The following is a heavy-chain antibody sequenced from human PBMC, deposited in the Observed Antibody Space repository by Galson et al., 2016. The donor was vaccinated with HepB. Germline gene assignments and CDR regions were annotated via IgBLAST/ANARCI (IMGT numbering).Heavy chain of an antibody. D-gene: IGHD4-17*01. V-gene: IGHV3-7*01. CDR3: ARLRGWSFDL. Sequence: SLRLSCAAPGFTFSSFWMTWVRQAPGKGLEWVANIKEDGSDTYYVDSVRGRFTVSRDNAKKSLFLHMSSLRAEDTAVYYCARLRGWSFDLWGRGTLVTVSS. J-gene: IGHJ2*01. CDR2: IKEDGSDT. CDR1: GFTFSSFW.